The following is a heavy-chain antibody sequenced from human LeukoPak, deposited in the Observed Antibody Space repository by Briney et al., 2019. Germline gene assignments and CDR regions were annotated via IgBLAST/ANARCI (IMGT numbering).Heavy chain of an antibody. D-gene: IGHD3-10*01. Sequence: GASVKVSCKASGGTFSSYAISWVRQAPGQGLEWMGGIIPIFGTANYAQKFQGRVTITADESTSTAYMELSSLRSEDTAVYYCARGLSYYNQLDYWGQGTLVTVSS. CDR3: ARGLSYYNQLDY. CDR2: IIPIFGTA. CDR1: GGTFSSYA. V-gene: IGHV1-69*13. J-gene: IGHJ4*02.